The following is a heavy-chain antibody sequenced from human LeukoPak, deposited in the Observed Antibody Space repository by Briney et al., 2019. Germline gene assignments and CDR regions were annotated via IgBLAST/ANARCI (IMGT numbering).Heavy chain of an antibody. D-gene: IGHD1-26*01. J-gene: IGHJ4*02. CDR3: VRDRGTYRPIDY. CDR1: AFSLNAYN. Sequence: GGSLRLSCPASAFSLNAYNMNWVRQAPGKGLEWVSSISYTGTYIYYADSVKGRFAISRDNAQNSLYLQMNSLRAEDTAIYYCVRDRGTYRPIDYWGQGTLVTVSS. CDR2: ISYTGTYI. V-gene: IGHV3-21*04.